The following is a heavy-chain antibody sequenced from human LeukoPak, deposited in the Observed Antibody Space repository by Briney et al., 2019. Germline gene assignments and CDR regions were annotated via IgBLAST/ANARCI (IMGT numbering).Heavy chain of an antibody. V-gene: IGHV3-7*03. J-gene: IGHJ4*02. CDR1: GFTFRGHW. D-gene: IGHD3-3*01. CDR2: IKQDGSER. CDR3: ARGTPFGAY. Sequence: GGSLRLSCAASGFTFRGHWMHWVRQAPGKGLEWVANIKQDGSERYYVDPVKGRFTISRDNTGNSLFLQMNSLRAEDTAVYYCARGTPFGAYWGQGTLVTVSS.